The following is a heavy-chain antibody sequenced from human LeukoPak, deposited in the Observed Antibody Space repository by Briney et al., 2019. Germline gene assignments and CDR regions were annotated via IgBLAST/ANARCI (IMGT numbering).Heavy chain of an antibody. CDR1: GFTFSSYA. J-gene: IGHJ4*02. CDR3: AKPLDLSGSYYPFDY. V-gene: IGHV3-23*01. Sequence: GGSLRLSCAASGFTFSSYAMSWVRQAPGKGLEWVSAISGSGGSTYYADSVKGRFTISRDNPKNTLYLQMNSLRAEDTAVYYCAKPLDLSGSYYPFDYWGQGTLVTVSS. D-gene: IGHD3-10*01. CDR2: ISGSGGST.